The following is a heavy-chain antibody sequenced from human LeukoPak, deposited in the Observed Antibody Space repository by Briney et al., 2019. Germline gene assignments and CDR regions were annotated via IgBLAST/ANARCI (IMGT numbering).Heavy chain of an antibody. CDR2: IYHSGST. Sequence: SETLSLTCTVSGYSISSGYYWGWIRPPPGKGLEWIGSIYHSGSTYYNPSLKSRVTISVDTSKNQFSLKLSSVTAADTAVYYCARDRSGYCSGGSCYPGDYWGQGTLVTVSS. V-gene: IGHV4-38-2*02. J-gene: IGHJ4*02. CDR1: GYSISSGYY. CDR3: ARDRSGYCSGGSCYPGDY. D-gene: IGHD2-15*01.